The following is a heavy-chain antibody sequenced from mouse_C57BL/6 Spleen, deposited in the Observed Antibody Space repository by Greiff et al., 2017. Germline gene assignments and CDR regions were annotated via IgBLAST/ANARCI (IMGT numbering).Heavy chain of an antibody. CDR1: GYTFTSYW. J-gene: IGHJ3*01. Sequence: QVQLQQPGAELVKPGASVTLSCTASGYTFTSYWMHWVKQRPGQGLEWIGMIHPSSGSTNYNEKFKSKATLTVDKSSSTAYMQLSSLTSEDSAVYYSARSRIYYDYDEFAYWGQGTLVTVSA. D-gene: IGHD2-4*01. V-gene: IGHV1-64*01. CDR3: ARSRIYYDYDEFAY. CDR2: IHPSSGST.